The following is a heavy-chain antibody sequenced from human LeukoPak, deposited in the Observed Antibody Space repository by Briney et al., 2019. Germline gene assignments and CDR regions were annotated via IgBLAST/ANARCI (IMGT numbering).Heavy chain of an antibody. D-gene: IGHD3-10*01. Sequence: SETLSLTCSVSGYSIGSGYDWAWIRQPPGKGLEWIGYIYYSGSTNYNPSLKSRVTISVDTSKNQFSLKLSSVTAADTAVYYCARGLWFGELSPFDYWGQGTLVTVSS. V-gene: IGHV4-61*01. CDR2: IYYSGST. CDR3: ARGLWFGELSPFDY. J-gene: IGHJ4*02. CDR1: GYSIGSGYD.